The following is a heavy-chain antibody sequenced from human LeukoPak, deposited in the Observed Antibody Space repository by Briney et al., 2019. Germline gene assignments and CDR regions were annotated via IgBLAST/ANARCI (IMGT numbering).Heavy chain of an antibody. CDR2: IYYSGST. CDR3: AGNLAAAGRYFQH. J-gene: IGHJ1*01. D-gene: IGHD6-13*01. Sequence: SETLSLTCTVSGGSISSGGYYWSWIRQHPGKGLEWIGYIYYSGSTYYNPSLKSRVTISLDTSKNQSSLKLSSVTAADTAVYYCAGNLAAAGRYFQHWGQGTLVTVSS. CDR1: GGSISSGGYY. V-gene: IGHV4-61*08.